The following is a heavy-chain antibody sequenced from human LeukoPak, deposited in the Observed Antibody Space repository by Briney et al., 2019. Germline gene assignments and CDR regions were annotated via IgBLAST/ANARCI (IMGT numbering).Heavy chain of an antibody. CDR1: GFTFSSYG. J-gene: IGHJ3*02. D-gene: IGHD1-14*01. Sequence: GRSLRLSCAASGFTFSSYGMHWVRQAPGKGLEWVAVMSYDGSNKYYADSVKGRFTISRDNSKNTLYLQMNSLRAEDTAVYYCAKDWQNTETGGNGAFDIWGQGTMVTVSS. V-gene: IGHV3-30*18. CDR3: AKDWQNTETGGNGAFDI. CDR2: MSYDGSNK.